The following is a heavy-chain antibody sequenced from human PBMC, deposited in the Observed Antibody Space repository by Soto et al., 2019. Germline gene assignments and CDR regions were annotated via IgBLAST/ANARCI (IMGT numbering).Heavy chain of an antibody. D-gene: IGHD6-6*01. Sequence: EVQLLESGGGLVQPGGSLRLSCAASGFAFSNYAMHWVRQAPGKGLEWVSSISTSIDATYYADSVKGRFTISRDDSKNTLYLQMTSLRAEDSAVYYCAKDRTVAARNFDYWGQGTQVTVSS. CDR1: GFAFSNYA. V-gene: IGHV3-23*01. CDR2: ISTSIDAT. J-gene: IGHJ4*02. CDR3: AKDRTVAARNFDY.